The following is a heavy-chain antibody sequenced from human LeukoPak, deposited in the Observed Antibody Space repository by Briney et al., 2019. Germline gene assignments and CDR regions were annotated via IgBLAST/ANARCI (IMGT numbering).Heavy chain of an antibody. Sequence: GASVKVSCKASGYTFTGYYMHWVRQAPGQGLEWMGWISPNSGGTNYAQKFQGRVTMTRDTSISTAYMELSRLRSDDTAVYYCAFYCSSTSCYLGNDYWGRGTLVTVSS. J-gene: IGHJ4*02. V-gene: IGHV1-2*02. CDR1: GYTFTGYY. D-gene: IGHD2-2*01. CDR3: AFYCSSTSCYLGNDY. CDR2: ISPNSGGT.